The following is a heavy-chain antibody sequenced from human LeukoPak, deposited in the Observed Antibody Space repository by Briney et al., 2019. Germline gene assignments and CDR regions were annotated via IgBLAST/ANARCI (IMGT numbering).Heavy chain of an antibody. V-gene: IGHV1-2*06. J-gene: IGHJ6*02. CDR1: GYTFTGYY. CDR3: ARGLGSSGWHYYYGMDV. CDR2: ISPDTGDT. Sequence: ASVKVSCKDSGYTFTGYYIHWVRQAPGQGLEWMGRISPDTGDTNYAQKFQGRVTMTRETSISTAYMELSRVRSDDTAVYHCARGLGSSGWHYYYGMDVWGQGSTVTVSS. D-gene: IGHD6-19*01.